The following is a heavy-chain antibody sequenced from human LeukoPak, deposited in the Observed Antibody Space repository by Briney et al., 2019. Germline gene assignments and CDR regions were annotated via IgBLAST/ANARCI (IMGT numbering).Heavy chain of an antibody. D-gene: IGHD1-1*01. J-gene: IGHJ4*02. CDR1: GFTFSSYG. CDR2: ISGSGGST. CDR3: AKATGNLGN. V-gene: IGHV3-23*01. Sequence: GGSLRLSCAASGFTFSSYGMSWVRQAPGKGLEWVSAISGSGGSTYYAESVKGRFTISRDNDKNTLYVQMNSLTAEDTAIYYCAKATGNLGNWGQGTLVTVSS.